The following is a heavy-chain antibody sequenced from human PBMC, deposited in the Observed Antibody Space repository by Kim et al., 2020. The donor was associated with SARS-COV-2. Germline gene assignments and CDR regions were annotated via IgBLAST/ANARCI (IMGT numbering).Heavy chain of an antibody. V-gene: IGHV3-43*02. CDR3: AKDYGQWLERYFYGMDV. D-gene: IGHD6-19*01. CDR2: ISGDGSST. J-gene: IGHJ6*02. Sequence: GGSLRLSCAASGFTFDDYAMHWVRQAPGKGLEWVSLISGDGSSTYYADSVKGRFTISRDNSKNSLYLQMNTLRTEDTALYYCAKDYGQWLERYFYGMDVWGQGTTVTVSS. CDR1: GFTFDDYA.